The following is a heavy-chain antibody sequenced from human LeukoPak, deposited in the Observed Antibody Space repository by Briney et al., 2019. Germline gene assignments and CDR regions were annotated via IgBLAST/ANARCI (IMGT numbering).Heavy chain of an antibody. V-gene: IGHV1-18*01. CDR3: ARSIAVAGSLYY. J-gene: IGHJ4*02. Sequence: ASVKVSCKASGYTFTSYGISWVRQAPGQGLEWMGWISAYNGHTNYAQKLQGRVTMTTDTSTSTAYMELRSLRSDDTAVYYCARSIAVAGSLYYWGQGTLVTVSS. D-gene: IGHD6-19*01. CDR2: ISAYNGHT. CDR1: GYTFTSYG.